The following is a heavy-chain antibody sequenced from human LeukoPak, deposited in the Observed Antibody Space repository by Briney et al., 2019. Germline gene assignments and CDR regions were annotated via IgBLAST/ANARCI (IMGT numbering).Heavy chain of an antibody. V-gene: IGHV4-31*03. D-gene: IGHD4-23*01. CDR2: IYYSGST. J-gene: IGHJ5*02. CDR3: ARDFGGSGWFDP. Sequence: NPSETLSLTCTVSGGSISSGGYYWRWIRQHPGKGLEWIGYIYYSGSTYYNPSLKSRVTISVDTSKNQFSLKLSSVTAADTAVYYCARDFGGSGWFDPWGQGTLVTVSS. CDR1: GGSISSGGYY.